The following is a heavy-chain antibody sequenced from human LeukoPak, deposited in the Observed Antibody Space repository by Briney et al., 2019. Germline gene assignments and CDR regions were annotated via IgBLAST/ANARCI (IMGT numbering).Heavy chain of an antibody. V-gene: IGHV4-59*01. CDR2: IYYSGST. Sequence: PSETLSLTCTVSGGSISSYHWSWIRQPPGKGLEWIGYIYYSGSTNYNPSLKSRVTISVDTSKNQFSLKLSSVTAADTAVYYCARVSAGLIVEAFDIWGQGTMVTVSS. CDR1: GGSISSYH. D-gene: IGHD3-22*01. J-gene: IGHJ3*02. CDR3: ARVSAGLIVEAFDI.